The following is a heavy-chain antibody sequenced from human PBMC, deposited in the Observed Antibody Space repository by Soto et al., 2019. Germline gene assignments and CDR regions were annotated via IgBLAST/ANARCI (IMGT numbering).Heavy chain of an antibody. Sequence: ASVKVSCKASGYTFTSYGIIWVRQAPGQGLEWMGWISAYNGNTNYAQKLQGRVTMTTDTSTSTAYMELRSLRSDDTAVYYCARDPPKTIAAAGLYYYYGMDVWGQGTTVTVSS. CDR3: ARDPPKTIAAAGLYYYYGMDV. J-gene: IGHJ6*02. CDR1: GYTFTSYG. V-gene: IGHV1-18*01. CDR2: ISAYNGNT. D-gene: IGHD6-13*01.